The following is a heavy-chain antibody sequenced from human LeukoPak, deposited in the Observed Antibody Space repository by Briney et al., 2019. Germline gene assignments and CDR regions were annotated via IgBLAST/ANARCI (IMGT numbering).Heavy chain of an antibody. Sequence: SETLSLTCAVYGGSFSGYYWSWLRQPPGKGLEWIGEINHSGSTNYNPSLTSRVTISVDTSKNQFSLKLSSVTAADTAVYYCARGSRGMEWLLYRRGFDYWGQGTLVTVSS. J-gene: IGHJ4*02. CDR2: INHSGST. D-gene: IGHD3-3*01. V-gene: IGHV4-34*01. CDR1: GGSFSGYY. CDR3: ARGSRGMEWLLYRRGFDY.